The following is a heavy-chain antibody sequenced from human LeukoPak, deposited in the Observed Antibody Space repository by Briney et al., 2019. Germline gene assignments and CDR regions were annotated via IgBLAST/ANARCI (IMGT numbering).Heavy chain of an antibody. Sequence: GGSLRLSCAASGLTGSHNYVSWVRQAPGKGLEWVSAIHTSGDTCYADSVKGRFTISRDNSKNTLYLQMNSLRAEDTAVYYCARGPGAAMAPYYFDYWGQGTLVTVSS. J-gene: IGHJ4*02. CDR2: IHTSGDT. CDR1: GLTGSHNY. V-gene: IGHV3-66*03. CDR3: ARGPGAAMAPYYFDY. D-gene: IGHD5-18*01.